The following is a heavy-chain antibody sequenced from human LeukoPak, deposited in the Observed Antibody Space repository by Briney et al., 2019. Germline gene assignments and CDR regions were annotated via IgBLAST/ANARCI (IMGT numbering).Heavy chain of an antibody. D-gene: IGHD3-9*01. Sequence: SGTLSLTCAVPGGSISSSNWWSWVRQPPGKGLEWIGEIYHSGSTNYNPSLKSRVTISVDKSKNQPSLKLSSVTAADTAVYYCARDRYDILTGWALYGMDVWGKGTTVTVSS. CDR3: ARDRYDILTGWALYGMDV. CDR1: GGSISSSNW. V-gene: IGHV4-4*02. J-gene: IGHJ6*04. CDR2: IYHSGST.